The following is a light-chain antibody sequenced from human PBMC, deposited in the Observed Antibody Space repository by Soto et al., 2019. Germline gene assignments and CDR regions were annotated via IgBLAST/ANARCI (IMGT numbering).Light chain of an antibody. CDR1: ISNVGTYDL. J-gene: IGLJ2*01. CDR3: CSFAVGAALV. CDR2: EGT. Sequence: QSALTQPASVSASPGQSITISCTGTISNVGTYDLVSWYQHHPDKAPKLIIYEGTKRPSGISSRFSGSKSGNTASLTISGLQAEDDADYYCCSFAVGAALVFGGGTKVTVL. V-gene: IGLV2-23*01.